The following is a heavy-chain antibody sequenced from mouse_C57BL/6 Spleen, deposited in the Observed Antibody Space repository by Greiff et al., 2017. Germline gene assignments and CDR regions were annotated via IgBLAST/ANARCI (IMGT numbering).Heavy chain of an antibody. CDR3: ARWDYGSSYDWYFDV. D-gene: IGHD1-1*01. V-gene: IGHV1-69*01. Sequence: QVQLKQPGAELVMPGASVKLSCKASGYTFTSYWMHWVKQRPGQGLEWIGEIDPSDSYTNYNQKFKGKSTLTVDKSSSTAYMQLSSLTSEDSAVYYCARWDYGSSYDWYFDVWGTGTTVTVSS. CDR1: GYTFTSYW. J-gene: IGHJ1*03. CDR2: IDPSDSYT.